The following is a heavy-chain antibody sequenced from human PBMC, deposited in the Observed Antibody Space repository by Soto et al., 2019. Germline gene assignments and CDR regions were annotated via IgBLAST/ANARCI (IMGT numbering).Heavy chain of an antibody. CDR2: ISGSGGST. CDR3: AKGGYCSGYSCYGLHAFDI. CDR1: GFTFSSYA. Sequence: GGSLRLSCAASGFTFSSYAMSWVRQAPGKGLEWVSAISGSGGSTYYADSVKGRFTTSRDNSKNTLYLQMNSLRAEDMAVYYCAKGGYCSGYSCYGLHAFDIWGQGTMVT. D-gene: IGHD2-15*01. V-gene: IGHV3-23*01. J-gene: IGHJ3*02.